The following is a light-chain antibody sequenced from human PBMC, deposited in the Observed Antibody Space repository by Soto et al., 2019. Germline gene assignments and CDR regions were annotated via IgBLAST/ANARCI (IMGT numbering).Light chain of an antibody. CDR1: QSLSSTY. CDR3: HQYGYSPYT. CDR2: GAS. V-gene: IGKV3-20*01. J-gene: IGKJ2*01. Sequence: ETGLTQSPGTLSLSPGERATLSCKASQSLSSTYLAWYQQKPRQAPRLLIYGASNRATGIPDRFSGSGSVTDFTLTISRLEPEDSALYYCHQYGYSPYTFGPGTKLEIK.